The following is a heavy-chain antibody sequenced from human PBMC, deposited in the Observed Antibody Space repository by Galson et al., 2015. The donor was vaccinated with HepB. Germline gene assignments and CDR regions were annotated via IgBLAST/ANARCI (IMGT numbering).Heavy chain of an antibody. J-gene: IGHJ4*02. CDR2: IYTSGST. Sequence: LSLTCTVSGGSISSGSYYWSWIRQPAGKGLEWIGRIYTSGSTSYNPSLKSRVTMSVDTSKNQFSLKLSSVTAADTAVYYCASLSRPYYFDYWGQGTLVTVSS. CDR3: ASLSRPYYFDY. CDR1: GGSISSGSYY. V-gene: IGHV4-61*02.